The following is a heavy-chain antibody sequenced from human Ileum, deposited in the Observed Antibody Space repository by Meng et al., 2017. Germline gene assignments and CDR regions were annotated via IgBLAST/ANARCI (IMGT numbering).Heavy chain of an antibody. V-gene: IGHV4-4*02. J-gene: IGHJ4*02. CDR2: ISHSGSA. CDR3: ARHGGYSQDF. CDR1: SGSISSNTY. Sequence: QVTLKESGPGLVRPSGTLSLTCAVSSGSISSNTYWSWVRQPPGKGLEWIGQISHSGSAYYNPSLKSRVTMSVDKSKSQFSLMLTSVTAADTAIYYCARHGGYSQDFWGQGTLVTVSS. D-gene: IGHD4-23*01.